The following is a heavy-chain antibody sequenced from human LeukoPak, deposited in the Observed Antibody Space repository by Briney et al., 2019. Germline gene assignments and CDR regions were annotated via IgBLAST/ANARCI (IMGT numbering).Heavy chain of an antibody. V-gene: IGHV4-59*01. CDR3: AREWDSSWEFDY. CDR1: GGSISSYY. D-gene: IGHD6-13*01. CDR2: IYYSGST. Sequence: SETLSLTCTVSGGSISSYYWSWIRQPPGKGLEWIGYIYYSGSTNYNPSLKSRVTISVDTSKNQFSLKLSSVTAADTAVYYCAREWDSSWEFDYWGRGTLVTVSS. J-gene: IGHJ4*02.